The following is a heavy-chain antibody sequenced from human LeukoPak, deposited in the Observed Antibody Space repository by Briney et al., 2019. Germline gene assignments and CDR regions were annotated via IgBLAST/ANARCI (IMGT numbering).Heavy chain of an antibody. Sequence: GGSLRLSCAASGFIFSSYAMSWVRQAPGKGLEWVSLISGSGGSTFYADSVKGRFTISRDNSKNTLSLQINGLRAEDTAVFYCAKVRTGSGGYTYGVDYWGQGTLVTVSS. CDR2: ISGSGGST. J-gene: IGHJ4*02. D-gene: IGHD5-18*01. V-gene: IGHV3-23*01. CDR3: AKVRTGSGGYTYGVDY. CDR1: GFIFSSYA.